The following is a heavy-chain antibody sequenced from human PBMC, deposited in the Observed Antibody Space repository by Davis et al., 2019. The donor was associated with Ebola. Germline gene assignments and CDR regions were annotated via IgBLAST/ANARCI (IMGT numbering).Heavy chain of an antibody. CDR2: IKQDGSET. CDR3: STAFNSVTDTFDT. V-gene: IGHV3-7*01. J-gene: IGHJ3*02. CDR1: GFTFSSYW. D-gene: IGHD4-17*01. Sequence: AGSLRLSCAASGFTFSSYWMSWVRQAPGKGLEWVANIKQDGSETYYVDSLKGRFTISRDNAKNSLYLHMNSLRVEDTAVYYCSTAFNSVTDTFDTWGQGTIVSVSS.